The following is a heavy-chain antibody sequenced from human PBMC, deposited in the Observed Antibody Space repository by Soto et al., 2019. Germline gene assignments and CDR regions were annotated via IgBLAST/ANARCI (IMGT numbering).Heavy chain of an antibody. V-gene: IGHV4-59*01. CDR1: GGSFSGCY. Sequence: SETLSLTCAVYGGSFSGCYWSWSRQPPGKGLEWIGYIYYSGSTNYNPSLKSRVTISVDTSKNHFSLKLSSVTAADTAVYYCARGVAGSYLYFHLRGRGTLAT. CDR3: ARGVAGSYLYFHL. D-gene: IGHD6-19*01. CDR2: IYYSGST. J-gene: IGHJ2*01.